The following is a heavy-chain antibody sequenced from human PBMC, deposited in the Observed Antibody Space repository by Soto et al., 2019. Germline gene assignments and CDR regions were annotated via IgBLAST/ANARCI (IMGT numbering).Heavy chain of an antibody. Sequence: GGSLRLSCAASGFIFSQYSMNWVRQAPGKGLEWVSSISSTSDLMYYADSEKGRFTIPRDDADNSLYLQMNSLRVEDTAVYYCARDRLARGIPVAGRIDYWGQGALVTVSS. CDR3: ARDRLARGIPVAGRIDY. CDR1: GFIFSQYS. CDR2: ISSTSDLM. D-gene: IGHD6-19*01. J-gene: IGHJ4*02. V-gene: IGHV3-21*01.